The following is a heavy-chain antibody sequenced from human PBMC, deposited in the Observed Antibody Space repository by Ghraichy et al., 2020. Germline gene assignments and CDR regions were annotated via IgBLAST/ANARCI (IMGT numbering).Heavy chain of an antibody. D-gene: IGHD3-16*01. Sequence: GSLRLSCAASEFTFSSYWMSWVRQAPGKGLEWVASIKQDGSEKYYVDSVKGRFTISRDDAKNSLYLQMNSLRAEDTAVYYCAREAVRRGGMDLWGQGTTVTVSS. J-gene: IGHJ6*02. V-gene: IGHV3-7*03. CDR1: EFTFSSYW. CDR2: IKQDGSEK. CDR3: AREAVRRGGMDL.